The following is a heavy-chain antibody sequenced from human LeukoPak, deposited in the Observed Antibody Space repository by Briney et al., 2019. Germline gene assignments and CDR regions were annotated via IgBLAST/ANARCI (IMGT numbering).Heavy chain of an antibody. CDR3: ARDTTLVTLYYFDS. J-gene: IGHJ4*02. CDR1: GFNLRTYG. Sequence: GALRLSCAASGFNLRTYGMHWVRQAPGKGLEWVALSWYDGSTKYYADSVKGRFSISRDNSKNTVYLQMDGLRAEDTAEYYCARDTTLVTLYYFDSWGQGTLVTVSS. CDR2: SWYDGSTK. D-gene: IGHD2-21*02. V-gene: IGHV3-33*01.